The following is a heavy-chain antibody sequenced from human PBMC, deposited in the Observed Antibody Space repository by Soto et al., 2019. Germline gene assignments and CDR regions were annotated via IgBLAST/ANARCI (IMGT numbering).Heavy chain of an antibody. V-gene: IGHV1-69*02. CDR3: ARGGPERPTLYFDL. J-gene: IGHJ2*01. Sequence: QVQLVQSGAEVKKPGSSVKVSCKASGGTFSSYTISWVRQAPGQGLEWMGRIIPILGIANYAQKFQGRVTITADKSTSTAYMELSSLRSEDTAVYYCARGGPERPTLYFDLWGRGTLVTVSS. CDR2: IIPILGIA. D-gene: IGHD3-16*01. CDR1: GGTFSSYT.